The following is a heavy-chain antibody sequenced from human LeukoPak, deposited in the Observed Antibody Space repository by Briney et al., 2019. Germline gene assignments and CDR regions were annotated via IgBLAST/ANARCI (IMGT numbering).Heavy chain of an antibody. D-gene: IGHD4-23*01. Sequence: GGSLRLSCAASGFTFSSYAMSWVRQAPGKGLVWVSRINSDGSSTSYADSVKGRFTISRDNAKNTLYLQMNSLRAEDTAVYYCARDPSDYGGNSPFDYWGQGTLVTVSS. V-gene: IGHV3-74*01. CDR1: GFTFSSYA. J-gene: IGHJ4*02. CDR3: ARDPSDYGGNSPFDY. CDR2: INSDGSST.